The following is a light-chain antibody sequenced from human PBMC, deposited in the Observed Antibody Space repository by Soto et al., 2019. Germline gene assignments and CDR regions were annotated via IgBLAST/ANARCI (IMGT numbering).Light chain of an antibody. CDR1: SSDVGGYNH. CDR2: EVT. Sequence: QSALTQPASVSGSPGQSITISCTGTSSDVGGYNHVSWFQQHPGKAPKLMIYEVTNRPSGVSNRFSGSKSGNTASLTISGLQADDEADYYCSSYAHSSIYVFGTGTKLTVL. J-gene: IGLJ1*01. V-gene: IGLV2-14*01. CDR3: SSYAHSSIYV.